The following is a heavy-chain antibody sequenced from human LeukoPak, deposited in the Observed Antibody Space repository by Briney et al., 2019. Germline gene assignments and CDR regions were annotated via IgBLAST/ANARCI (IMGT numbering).Heavy chain of an antibody. Sequence: PSETLSLTCAVSGGSITTNYWSCIRRPPEKGLEWIGCIHYTGRTNSNPSLKSRVTISVDTPKNQFSLSLSSVTAADTAAYYCARDSHYVGSKLVPDIIDSWGEGRRVTVSS. V-gene: IGHV4-59*01. D-gene: IGHD3-22*01. CDR3: ARDSHYVGSKLVPDIIDS. J-gene: IGHJ3*02. CDR1: GGSITTNY. CDR2: IHYTGRT.